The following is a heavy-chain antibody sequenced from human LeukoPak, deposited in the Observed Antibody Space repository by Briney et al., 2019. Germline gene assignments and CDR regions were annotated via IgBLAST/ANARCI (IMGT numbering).Heavy chain of an antibody. V-gene: IGHV4-59*08. J-gene: IGHJ5*02. D-gene: IGHD3-10*01. Sequence: PSETLSLTCTVSGGSISSYYWSWIRQPPGKGLEWIGYIYYSGSTNYNPSLKSRVTISVDTSKNQFSLKLSSVTAADTAVYYCARLRGETYGSGSPDWFDPWGQGTLVTVSS. CDR3: ARLRGETYGSGSPDWFDP. CDR1: GGSISSYY. CDR2: IYYSGST.